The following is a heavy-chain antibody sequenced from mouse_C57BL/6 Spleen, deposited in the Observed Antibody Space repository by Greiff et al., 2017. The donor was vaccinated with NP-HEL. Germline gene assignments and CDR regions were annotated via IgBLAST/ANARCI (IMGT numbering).Heavy chain of an antibody. CDR1: GYTFTSYW. D-gene: IGHD2-4*01. CDR2: IYPGSGST. CDR3: ARYPFYYDYPYYFDY. Sequence: QVQLQQPGAELVKPGASVKMSCKASGYTFTSYWITWVKQRPGQGLEWIGDIYPGSGSTNYNEKFKSKATLTVDTSSSTAYMQLSSLTSEDSAVYYCARYPFYYDYPYYFDYWGQGTTLTVSS. V-gene: IGHV1-55*01. J-gene: IGHJ2*01.